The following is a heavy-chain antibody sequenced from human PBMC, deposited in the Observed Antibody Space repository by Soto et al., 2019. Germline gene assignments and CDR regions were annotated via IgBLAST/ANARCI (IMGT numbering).Heavy chain of an antibody. CDR2: IKSKTDGGTT. CDR3: TNEDIVVVPAAMGYFQH. J-gene: IGHJ1*01. D-gene: IGHD2-2*01. Sequence: GGSLRLSCAASGFTFSNAWMNWVRQAPGKGLEWVGRIKSKTDGGTTDYAAPVKGRFTISRDDSKNTLYLQMNSPKTEDTAVYYCTNEDIVVVPAAMGYFQHWGQGTLVTVSS. V-gene: IGHV3-15*07. CDR1: GFTFSNAW.